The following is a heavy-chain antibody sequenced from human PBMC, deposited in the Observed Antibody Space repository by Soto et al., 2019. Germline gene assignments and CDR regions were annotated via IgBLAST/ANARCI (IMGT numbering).Heavy chain of an antibody. D-gene: IGHD2-2*01. J-gene: IGHJ4*02. Sequence: TGGSLRLSCVASGFTFSHYTLNWVRQAPGKGPEWVSTISDRPTGHSHYAESVRGRFVISRDDSRNTVYLQMDSLRADDTALYYCTTRLNAHFDYGGQGVRVTVSS. V-gene: IGHV3-23*01. CDR1: GFTFSHYT. CDR2: ISDRPTGHS. CDR3: TTRLNAHFDY.